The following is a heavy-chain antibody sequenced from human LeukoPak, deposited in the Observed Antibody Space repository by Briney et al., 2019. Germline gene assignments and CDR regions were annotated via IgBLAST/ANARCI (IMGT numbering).Heavy chain of an antibody. D-gene: IGHD3-22*01. J-gene: IGHJ4*02. CDR3: ARVGPVSSEIYYFDY. CDR1: GGSISSHY. V-gene: IGHV4-59*11. Sequence: SETLSLTCTVSGGSISSHYWSWIRQPPGKGLEWIGYMIYTGGTNYNLALKSRVTISADTSKNEFSLNLSSVTAADTAVYYCARVGPVSSEIYYFDYWGPGILVTVSS. CDR2: MIYTGGT.